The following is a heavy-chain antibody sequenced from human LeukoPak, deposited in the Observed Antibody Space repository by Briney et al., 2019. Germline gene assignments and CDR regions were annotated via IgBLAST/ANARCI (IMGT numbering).Heavy chain of an antibody. D-gene: IGHD3-22*01. J-gene: IGHJ3*02. CDR2: IIPILGIA. CDR3: ARPEDSSGYFHDALDI. Sequence: SVKVSCKASGGTFSSYTISWVRQAPGQGLEWMGRIIPILGIANYAQKFQGRVTITADKSTSTAYMELSSLRSEDTAVYYCARPEDSSGYFHDALDIWGQGTMVTVSS. CDR1: GGTFSSYT. V-gene: IGHV1-69*02.